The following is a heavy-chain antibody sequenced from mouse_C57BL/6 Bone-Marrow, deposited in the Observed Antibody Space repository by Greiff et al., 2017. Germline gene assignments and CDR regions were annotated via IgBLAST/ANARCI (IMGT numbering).Heavy chain of an antibody. V-gene: IGHV1-64*01. J-gene: IGHJ1*03. CDR1: GYTFTSYW. Sequence: QVQLQQPGAELVKPGASVKLSCKASGYTFTSYWMHWVKQTPGQGLEWIGMIHPNSGSTNYNETFKSKATLTVDKSSSTAYMQLSSLTSEDSAVYYCARTTVVAHWYFDVWGTGTTVTVSS. CDR2: IHPNSGST. D-gene: IGHD1-1*01. CDR3: ARTTVVAHWYFDV.